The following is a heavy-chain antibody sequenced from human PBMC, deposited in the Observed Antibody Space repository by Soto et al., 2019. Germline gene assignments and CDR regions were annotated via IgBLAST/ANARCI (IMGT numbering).Heavy chain of an antibody. CDR2: INASNGNT. Sequence: QVQLVQSGAEVKKPGASVKVSCKASGYTFTRYAIHWVRQAPGQSLEWMGWINASNGNTKYSQKFQDRVTITRDTSASTAYMELSSLRSEDTAVYYCARDEDYWGQGTLVTVSS. J-gene: IGHJ4*02. CDR1: GYTFTRYA. V-gene: IGHV1-3*01. CDR3: ARDEDY.